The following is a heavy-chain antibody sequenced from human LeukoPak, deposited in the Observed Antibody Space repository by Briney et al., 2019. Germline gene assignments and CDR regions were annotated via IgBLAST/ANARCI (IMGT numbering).Heavy chain of an antibody. CDR1: GFTFSSYA. J-gene: IGHJ4*02. V-gene: IGHV3-74*01. CDR3: AGGWDYFDY. D-gene: IGHD1-26*01. CDR2: INSDGSST. Sequence: GGSLRLSCAASGFTFSSYAMSWVRQAPGKGLEWVSRINSDGSSTSYADSVKGRFTISRDNAKNTLYLQMNSLRAEDTAVYYCAGGWDYFDYWGQGTLVTVSS.